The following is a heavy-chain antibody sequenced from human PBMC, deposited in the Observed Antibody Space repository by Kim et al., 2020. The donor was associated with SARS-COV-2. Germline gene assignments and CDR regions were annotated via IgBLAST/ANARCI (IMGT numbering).Heavy chain of an antibody. Sequence: ADSVKGRFTISRDNSKNTLYLQMNSLRAEDTAVYYCARTGSPRVLNWFDPWGQGTLVTVSS. V-gene: IGHV3-30*01. CDR3: ARTGSPRVLNWFDP. D-gene: IGHD2-8*01. J-gene: IGHJ5*02.